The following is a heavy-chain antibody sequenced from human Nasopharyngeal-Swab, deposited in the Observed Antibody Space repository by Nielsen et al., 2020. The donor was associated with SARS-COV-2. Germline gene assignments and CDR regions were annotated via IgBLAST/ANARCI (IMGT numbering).Heavy chain of an antibody. V-gene: IGHV4-30-4*01. CDR1: GGSISSGDYY. D-gene: IGHD6-13*01. Sequence: SETLSLTCTVSGGSISSGDYYWSWIRQPPGKGLEWIGYLYYSGSTYYNPSLKSRVTISVDTSKNQFSLKLSSVTAADTAVYYCARHSSWYLTYYWYFDLWGRGTLVTVSS. CDR3: ARHSSWYLTYYWYFDL. J-gene: IGHJ2*01. CDR2: LYYSGST.